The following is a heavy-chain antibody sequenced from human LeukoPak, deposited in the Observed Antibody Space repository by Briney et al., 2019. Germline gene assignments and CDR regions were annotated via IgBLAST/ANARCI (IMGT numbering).Heavy chain of an antibody. CDR2: ISGSGGST. CDR3: AKATERYSYEADY. D-gene: IGHD5-18*01. Sequence: QTGGSLRLSCAASGFTFSSYAMSWVRQAPGKGLEWVSAISGSGGSTYCADSVKGRFTISRDNSKNTLYLQMNSLRAEDTAVYYCAKATERYSYEADYWGQGTLVTVSS. V-gene: IGHV3-23*01. J-gene: IGHJ4*02. CDR1: GFTFSSYA.